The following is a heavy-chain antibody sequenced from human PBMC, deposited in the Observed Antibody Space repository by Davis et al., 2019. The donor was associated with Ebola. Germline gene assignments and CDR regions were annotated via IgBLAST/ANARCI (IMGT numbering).Heavy chain of an antibody. CDR2: INTNTGNP. J-gene: IGHJ4*02. CDR3: ARDRGNFDY. D-gene: IGHD3-10*01. CDR1: GYIFTTYG. Sequence: AASVKVSCKASGYIFTTYGMHWLRQAPGQGLEWMGWINTNTGNPTYAQGFTGRFVFSLDTSVSTAYLQISSLKAEDTAIYYCARDRGNFDYWGQGTLVTVSS. V-gene: IGHV7-4-1*02.